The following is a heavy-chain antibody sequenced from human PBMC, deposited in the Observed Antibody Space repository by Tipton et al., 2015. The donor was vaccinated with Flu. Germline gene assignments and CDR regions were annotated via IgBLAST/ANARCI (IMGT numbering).Heavy chain of an antibody. CDR2: IYYSGSI. CDR3: ARVGLLKVFGLLIPNHFDP. Sequence: TLSLTCTVSGGSISSHYWSWIRQPPGKGLEWIGYIYYSGSISYNPSLKSRVTISVDTSKNQFSLKLKSVTAADTAVYYCARVGLLKVFGLLIPNHFDPWGQGALVTVSS. CDR1: GGSISSHY. J-gene: IGHJ5*02. V-gene: IGHV4-59*11. D-gene: IGHD3/OR15-3a*01.